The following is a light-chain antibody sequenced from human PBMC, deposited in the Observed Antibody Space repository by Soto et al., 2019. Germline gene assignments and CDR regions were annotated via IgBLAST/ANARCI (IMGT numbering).Light chain of an antibody. V-gene: IGKV4-1*01. CDR3: QQYYTTPRT. CDR2: WAS. CDR1: QSVLYDSDNKNH. Sequence: DIVMTQSPDSLAESQGERVTINCKSSQSVLYDSDNKNHLAWYQLKPGQPPKLLIYWASTRESGVPDRFSGSGSGTDFTLTISSLQAEDVAVYYCQQYYTTPRTFGQGTKVDIK. J-gene: IGKJ1*01.